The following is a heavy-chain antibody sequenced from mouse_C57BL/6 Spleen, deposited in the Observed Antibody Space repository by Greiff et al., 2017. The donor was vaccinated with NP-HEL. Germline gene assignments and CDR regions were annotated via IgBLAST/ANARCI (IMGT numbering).Heavy chain of an antibody. Sequence: QVQLQQPGAELVKPGASVKLSCKASGYTFTSYWMHWVKQRPGQGLEWIGMIHPNSGSTNYNEKFKSKATLTVDKSSSTAYMQLSSLTSEDSAVYYCAHYYSNYGFAYWGQGTLVTVSA. J-gene: IGHJ3*01. CDR3: AHYYSNYGFAY. D-gene: IGHD2-5*01. CDR1: GYTFTSYW. V-gene: IGHV1-64*01. CDR2: IHPNSGST.